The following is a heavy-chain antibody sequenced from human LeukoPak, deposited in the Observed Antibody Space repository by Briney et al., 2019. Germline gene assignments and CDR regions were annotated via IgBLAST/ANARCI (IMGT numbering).Heavy chain of an antibody. CDR2: ISSSSSYI. V-gene: IGHV3-21*01. J-gene: IGHJ4*02. D-gene: IGHD3-16*02. CDR3: AREETYYDYVWGSYRRVFDY. CDR1: GFTFSSYS. Sequence: GGPLRLSCAASGFTFSSYSMNWVRQAPGKGLEWVSSISSSSSYIYYADSVKGRFTISRDNAKNSLYLQMNSLRAGDTAVYYCAREETYYDYVWGSYRRVFDYWGQGTLVTVSS.